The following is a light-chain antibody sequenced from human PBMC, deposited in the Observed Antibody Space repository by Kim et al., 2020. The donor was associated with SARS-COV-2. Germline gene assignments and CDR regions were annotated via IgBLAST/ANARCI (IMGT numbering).Light chain of an antibody. J-gene: IGKJ4*01. CDR1: QSLSSGS. CDR3: QQFGTSLLT. Sequence: EIVLTQSPGTLSLSPGERATLSCRASQSLSSGSLAWYQQKPGQAPGLIIYGASTRAAGIPDRFSGSGSGTDFTLTISRLQPEDFAVFYCQQFGTSLLTFGGGTKLEI. CDR2: GAS. V-gene: IGKV3-20*01.